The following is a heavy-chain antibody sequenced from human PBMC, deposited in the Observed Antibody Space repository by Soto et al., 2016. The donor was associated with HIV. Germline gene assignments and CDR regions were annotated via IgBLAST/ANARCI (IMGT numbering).Heavy chain of an antibody. V-gene: IGHV3-53*02. J-gene: IGHJ6*02. D-gene: IGHD3-10*01. CDR3: ARDKRMEGVTPFTYSYYGMDV. CDR2: IYSGGNT. Sequence: EVQLVETGGGLIQPGGSLRLSCAASGFTVSSNQMNWVRQAPGRGLGWVSVIYSGGNTYYADSVKGRFTISRDNSKNTLYLQMNSLRAEDTAVYYCARDKRMEGVTPFTYSYYGMDVWGQGTTVTVSS. CDR1: GFTVSSNQ.